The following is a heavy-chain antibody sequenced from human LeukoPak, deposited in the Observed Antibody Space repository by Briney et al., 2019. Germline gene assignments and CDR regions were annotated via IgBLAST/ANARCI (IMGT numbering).Heavy chain of an antibody. J-gene: IGHJ4*02. CDR2: ISDSGGST. V-gene: IGHV3-23*01. Sequence: GGSLRLSCAASGFTFSSYAMSWVRQAPGKGLEWVSAISDSGGSTYYADSVKGRFTISRDNSKNTLYLQMNSLRAEDTAVYYCAKGRRGGSYYYFDYWGQGTLVTVSS. CDR3: AKGRRGGSYYYFDY. D-gene: IGHD1-26*01. CDR1: GFTFSSYA.